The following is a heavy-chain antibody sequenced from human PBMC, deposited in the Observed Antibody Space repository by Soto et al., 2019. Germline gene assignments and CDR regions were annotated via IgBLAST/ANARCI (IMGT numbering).Heavy chain of an antibody. CDR1: GDTFSTYT. CDR2: IIPRSGTS. V-gene: IGHV1-69*13. D-gene: IGHD4-17*01. Sequence: GASVKVSCKASGDTFSTYTITWVRQAPGQGLEWMGGIIPRSGTSNYAQKFQGRVTITADESTSTAYMELSSLRSEDTAIYYCTRLNTLTNVFDIWGQGTMVTVSS. CDR3: TRLNTLTNVFDI. J-gene: IGHJ3*02.